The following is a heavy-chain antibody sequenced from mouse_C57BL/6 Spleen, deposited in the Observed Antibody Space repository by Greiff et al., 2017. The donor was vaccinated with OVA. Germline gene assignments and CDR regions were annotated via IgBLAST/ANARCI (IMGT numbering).Heavy chain of an antibody. CDR2: IYPGDGDT. Sequence: VKLMESGPELVKPGASVKISCKASGYAFSSSWMNWVKQRPGKGLEWIGRIYPGDGDTNYNGKFKGKATLTADKSSSTAYMQLSSLTSEDSAVYFCARSNYYGSRYGGFAYWGQGTLVTVSA. CDR3: ARSNYYGSRYGGFAY. D-gene: IGHD1-1*01. CDR1: GYAFSSSW. V-gene: IGHV1-82*01. J-gene: IGHJ3*01.